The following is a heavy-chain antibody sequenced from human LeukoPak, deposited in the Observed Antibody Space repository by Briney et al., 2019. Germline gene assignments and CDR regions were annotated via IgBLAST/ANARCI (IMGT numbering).Heavy chain of an antibody. CDR2: ISYDGSNK. J-gene: IGHJ4*02. CDR3: AKDVVLLWFGELSIDY. Sequence: PGGSLRLSCAASGFTFSSYGMHWVRQAPGKGLEWVAVISYDGSNKYYADSVKGRSTISRDNSKNTLYLQMNSLRAEDTAVYYCAKDVVLLWFGELSIDYWGQGTLVTVSS. V-gene: IGHV3-30*18. D-gene: IGHD3-10*01. CDR1: GFTFSSYG.